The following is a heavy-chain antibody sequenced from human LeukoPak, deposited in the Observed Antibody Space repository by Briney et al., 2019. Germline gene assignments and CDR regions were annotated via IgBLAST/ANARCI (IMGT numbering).Heavy chain of an antibody. CDR2: ISGSGGST. J-gene: IGHJ4*02. V-gene: IGHV3-23*01. CDR3: AKALEQETVIALDS. CDR1: GFTFSTYA. Sequence: PGGSLSLTCAASGFTFSTYAMSWVRQAPGKGLEWVSAISGSGGSTYYADSVKGRFTISRDNSKNTLYLQMNSLRAEDTSIYFCAKALEQETVIALDSWGQGTLVTVSS. D-gene: IGHD6-13*01.